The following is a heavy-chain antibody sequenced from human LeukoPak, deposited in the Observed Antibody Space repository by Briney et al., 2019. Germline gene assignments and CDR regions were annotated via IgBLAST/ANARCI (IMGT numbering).Heavy chain of an antibody. CDR3: ARSASTSYSYMDV. D-gene: IGHD4-11*01. V-gene: IGHV3-74*01. J-gene: IGHJ6*03. Sequence: GGSLRLSCAASGFTFSNYYMHWVRQAPGKGLVWVSRIKSDETNTDYADSVKGRFTISRDNAKNTLYLQMNSLRAEDTAVYYCARSASTSYSYMDVWGKGTTVTVSS. CDR2: IKSDETNT. CDR1: GFTFSNYY.